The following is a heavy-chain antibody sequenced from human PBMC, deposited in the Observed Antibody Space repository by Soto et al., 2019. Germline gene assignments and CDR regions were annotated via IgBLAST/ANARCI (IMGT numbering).Heavy chain of an antibody. V-gene: IGHV3-74*01. CDR3: TRGPRPISTGTGAY. CDR2: IYNDGTYS. CDR1: GFIFKMYW. Sequence: PGGSLRLSCAASGFIFKMYWMHWVRQSPGKGLVWISRIYNDGTYSDYADSVRGRFTISRDNVNDTLYLQMNNLTAEDSGLYYFTRGPRPISTGTGAYWGQGTQVTVS. J-gene: IGHJ4*02. D-gene: IGHD3-10*01.